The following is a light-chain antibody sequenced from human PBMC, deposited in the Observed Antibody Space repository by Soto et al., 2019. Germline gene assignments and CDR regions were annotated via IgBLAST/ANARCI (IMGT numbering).Light chain of an antibody. CDR1: QSVSSN. CDR2: DAS. J-gene: IGKJ1*01. Sequence: EVVMTLSLATLSVSPRERATLSCRASQSVSSNLAWYQQKPGQAPRLLIYDASTRATGIPARFSGSGSGTEFTLTISSLQSEDFAVYYCQQYNNWPRTFGQGTKVDI. CDR3: QQYNNWPRT. V-gene: IGKV3-15*01.